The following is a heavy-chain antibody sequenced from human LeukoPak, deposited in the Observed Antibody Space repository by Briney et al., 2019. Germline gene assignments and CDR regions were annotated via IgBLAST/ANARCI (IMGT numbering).Heavy chain of an antibody. J-gene: IGHJ5*02. CDR3: TTDVLRGQIDWNYGGAYNWFDP. CDR2: IKSKTDGGTT. CDR1: GFTFSNAW. D-gene: IGHD1-7*01. V-gene: IGHV3-15*01. Sequence: GGSRRLSCAASGFTFSNAWMSWVRQAPGKGLEWVGRIKSKTDGGTTDYAAPVKGRFTISRDDSKNTLYLQMNSLKTEDTAVYYCTTDVLRGQIDWNYGGAYNWFDPWGQGTLVTVSS.